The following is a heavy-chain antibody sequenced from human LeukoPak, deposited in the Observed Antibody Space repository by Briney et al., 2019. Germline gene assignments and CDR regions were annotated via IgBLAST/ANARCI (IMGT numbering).Heavy chain of an antibody. Sequence: ASVKVSCKASGYTFTGYYMHWVRQAPGQGLEWMGWINPNSGGTNYAQKFQGRVTMTRDTSISTAYMELSRLRSDDTAVYYCARASPRERWFDPWGQGTLVTVSS. J-gene: IGHJ5*02. CDR2: INPNSGGT. CDR1: GYTFTGYY. V-gene: IGHV1-2*02. CDR3: ARASPRERWFDP.